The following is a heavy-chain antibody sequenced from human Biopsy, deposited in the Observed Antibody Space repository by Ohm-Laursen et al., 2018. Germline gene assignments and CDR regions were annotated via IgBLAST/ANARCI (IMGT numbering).Heavy chain of an antibody. D-gene: IGHD5-24*01. CDR3: ARHDGNGPFALDS. CDR2: VYYSGTT. J-gene: IGHJ4*02. CDR1: GGSISSGSNY. V-gene: IGHV4-39*01. Sequence: SETLSLTCTVSGGSISSGSNYWAWIRQPPGKGLEWIGSVYYSGTTYYSPSLKSRVTISVDTSKNQLSLKVTSVTAADTAAYYCARHDGNGPFALDSWGQGTLVTVSS.